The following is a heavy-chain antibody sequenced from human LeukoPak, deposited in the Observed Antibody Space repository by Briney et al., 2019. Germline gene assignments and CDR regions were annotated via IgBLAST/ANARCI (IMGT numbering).Heavy chain of an antibody. J-gene: IGHJ4*02. CDR3: AFSYYDSSGSYFDY. Sequence: SETLSLTCAVYGGSFSGYYWSWIRQPPGKGLEWIGEINHSGSTNYNPSLKSRVTISVDTSKNQFSLKLSSVTAADTAMYYCAFSYYDSSGSYFDYWGQGTLVTVSS. CDR1: GGSFSGYY. V-gene: IGHV4-34*01. D-gene: IGHD3-22*01. CDR2: INHSGST.